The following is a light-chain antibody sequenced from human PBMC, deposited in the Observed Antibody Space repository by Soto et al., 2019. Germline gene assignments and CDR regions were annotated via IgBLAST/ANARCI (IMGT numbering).Light chain of an antibody. Sequence: IQLTQSPSSLSASMGDRVTITCRASQGISRSLAWYQQKPGKAPKVLIYAASTLQSGVPSRFSGSGSGTEFTLTISSLQPDDFATYYCQQYETFSGTFGPGTKVDIK. CDR3: QQYETFSGT. V-gene: IGKV1-9*01. CDR2: AAS. CDR1: QGISRS. J-gene: IGKJ1*01.